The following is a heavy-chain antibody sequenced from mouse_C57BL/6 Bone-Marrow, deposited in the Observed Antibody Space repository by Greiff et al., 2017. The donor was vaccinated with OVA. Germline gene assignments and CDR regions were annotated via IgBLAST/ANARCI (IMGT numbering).Heavy chain of an antibody. CDR1: GYTFTDYE. CDR2: IDPETGGT. J-gene: IGHJ2*01. CDR3: TRTTRFITTVVAQDYFDY. D-gene: IGHD1-1*01. Sequence: VKLMESGAELVRPGASVTLSCKASGYTFTDYEMHWVKQTPVHGLEWIGAIDPETGGTAYNQKFKGKAILTADKSSSTAYMELRSLTSEDSAVYYCTRTTRFITTVVAQDYFDYWGQGTTLTVSS. V-gene: IGHV1-15*01.